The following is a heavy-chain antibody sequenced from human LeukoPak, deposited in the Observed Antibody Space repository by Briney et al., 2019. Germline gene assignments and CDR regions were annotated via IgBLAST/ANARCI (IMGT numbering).Heavy chain of an antibody. D-gene: IGHD3-16*01. V-gene: IGHV3-23*01. CDR1: GFNFRNYG. CDR3: AGRTYYFDY. J-gene: IGHJ4*02. CDR2: VSDDGDKT. Sequence: PGGSLRLSCVASGFNFRNYGMNWVRQAPGKGLEWVAAVSDDGDKTYYGDSVKGRFTVSRDNSKNTLYPQMSSLRAEDTAVYYCAGRTYYFDYWGQGTLVTVSS.